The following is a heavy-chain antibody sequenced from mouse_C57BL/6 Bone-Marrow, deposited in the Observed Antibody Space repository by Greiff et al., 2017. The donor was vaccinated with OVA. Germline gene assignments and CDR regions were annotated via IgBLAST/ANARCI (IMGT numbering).Heavy chain of an antibody. V-gene: IGHV1-76*01. D-gene: IGHD1-1*01. J-gene: IGHJ2*01. CDR3: ARITTVVH. Sequence: VQLQESGAELVRPGASVKLSCKASGYTFTDYYINWVKQRPGQGLEWIARIYPGSGNTYYNEKFKGKATLTAEKSSSTAYMQLSSLTSEDSAFYFCARITTVVHWGQGTTLTVSS. CDR1: GYTFTDYY. CDR2: IYPGSGNT.